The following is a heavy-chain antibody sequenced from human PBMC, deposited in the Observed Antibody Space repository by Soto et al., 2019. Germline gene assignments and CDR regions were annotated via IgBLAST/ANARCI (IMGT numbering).Heavy chain of an antibody. J-gene: IGHJ4*02. CDR3: ARVFIVGATVRFDY. D-gene: IGHD1-26*01. CDR2: IYYSGST. Sequence: SETLSLTCTVSGGSVSSGSYYWSWIRQPPGKGLEWIGYIYYSGSTNYNPSLKSRVTISVDTSKNQFSLKLSSVTAADTAVYYCARVFIVGATVRFDYWGQGTLVTVSS. V-gene: IGHV4-61*01. CDR1: GGSVSSGSYY.